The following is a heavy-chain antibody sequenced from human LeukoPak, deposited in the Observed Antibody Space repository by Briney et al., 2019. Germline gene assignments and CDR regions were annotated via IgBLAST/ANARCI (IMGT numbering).Heavy chain of an antibody. CDR3: AREGEGSSPGGPVTYYYYYMDV. CDR1: GYTLTSYG. CDR2: ISAYNGNT. D-gene: IGHD6-6*01. J-gene: IGHJ6*03. V-gene: IGHV1-18*01. Sequence: ASVKVSCKASGYTLTSYGISWVRQAPGQGLEWMGWISAYNGNTNYGQKLQGRVTMTTDTSTSTAYMELRSLRSDDTAVYYCAREGEGSSPGGPVTYYYYYMDVWGKGTRVTVSS.